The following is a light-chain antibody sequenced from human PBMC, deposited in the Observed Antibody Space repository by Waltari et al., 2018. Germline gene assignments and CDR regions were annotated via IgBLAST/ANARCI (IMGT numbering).Light chain of an antibody. V-gene: IGKV3-20*01. CDR3: QHHFRLPAT. Sequence: EIMLTQSPVSLSLSPGESATLSCRASQSISRYLAWYQQKPGQAPRLLIYGASNRATGIPPRFSGSGSGTDFSLTISGLEPEDSAVYYCQHHFRLPATFGQGTKVEIK. CDR2: GAS. CDR1: QSISRY. J-gene: IGKJ1*01.